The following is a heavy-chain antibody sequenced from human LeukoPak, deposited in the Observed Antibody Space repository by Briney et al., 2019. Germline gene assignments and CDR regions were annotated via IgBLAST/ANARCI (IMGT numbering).Heavy chain of an antibody. D-gene: IGHD2-15*01. CDR2: IYYSGSGGT. CDR3: ARETSQGWWSSRGSWFDP. Sequence: SETLSLTCTVSGGSISPYYWSWIRQPPGKGLEWIGYIYYSGSGGTNHNPSLKSRVTISVDTSKNQFSLKLSSVTAADTAVYYCARETSQGWWSSRGSWFDPWGQGTLVTVSS. CDR1: GGSISPYY. V-gene: IGHV4-59*12. J-gene: IGHJ5*02.